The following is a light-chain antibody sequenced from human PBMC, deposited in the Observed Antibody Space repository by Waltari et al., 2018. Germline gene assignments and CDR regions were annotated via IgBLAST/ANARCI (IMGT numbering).Light chain of an antibody. CDR1: QSVLYSSNNKNY. CDR3: ASWDESHYV. V-gene: IGKV4-1*01. CDR2: WAS. Sequence: DIVMTQSPDSLAVSLGERATINCKSSQSVLYSSNNKNYLAWYQQKPGQPPKLLIYWASTRDSGVPDRFSASKYGTSASLVISGLRSEDEGIYYCASWDESHYVFGPGT. J-gene: IGKJ3*01.